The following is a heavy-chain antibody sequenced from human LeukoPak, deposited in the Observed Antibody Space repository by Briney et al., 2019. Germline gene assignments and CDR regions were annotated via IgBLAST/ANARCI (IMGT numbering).Heavy chain of an antibody. J-gene: IGHJ4*01. D-gene: IGHD2-2*01. CDR1: GGSISSHY. CDR3: ARAVSHCSSTSCYSYFDY. V-gene: IGHV4-59*11. Sequence: SETLSLTCTVSGGSISSHYWSWIRQPPGKGLEWIGYIYYSGSTNYNPSLKSRVTISVDTSKNQFSLKLSSVTAADTAVYYCARAVSHCSSTSCYSYFDYWGHGTLVTVSS. CDR2: IYYSGST.